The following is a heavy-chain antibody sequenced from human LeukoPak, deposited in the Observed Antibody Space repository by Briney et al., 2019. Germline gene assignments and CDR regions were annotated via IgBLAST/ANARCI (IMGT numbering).Heavy chain of an antibody. CDR1: GFTFSSYA. J-gene: IGHJ4*02. CDR3: ARSDEDFWSGYYTFDY. D-gene: IGHD3-3*01. V-gene: IGHV3-23*01. CDR2: ISGSGGST. Sequence: GGSLRLSCAASGFTFSSYAMSWVRQAPGKGLEWVSAISGSGGSTYYADSVKGRFTISRDNSKNTLYLQMNSLRAEDTAVYYCARSDEDFWSGYYTFDYWGQGTLVTVSS.